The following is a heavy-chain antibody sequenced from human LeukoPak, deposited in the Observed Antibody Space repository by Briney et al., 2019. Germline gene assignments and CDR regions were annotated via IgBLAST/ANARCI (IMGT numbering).Heavy chain of an antibody. CDR1: GGSFSGYY. CDR3: AREGDYGEDAGS. Sequence: SETLSLTCAVYGGSFSGYYLSWIRQPPGKGLEWIGEINHSGSTNYNPSLKSRVTISVDTSKNQFSLKLSSVTAADTAVYYCAREGDYGEDAGSWGQGTLVTVSS. CDR2: INHSGST. V-gene: IGHV4-34*01. D-gene: IGHD4-17*01. J-gene: IGHJ4*02.